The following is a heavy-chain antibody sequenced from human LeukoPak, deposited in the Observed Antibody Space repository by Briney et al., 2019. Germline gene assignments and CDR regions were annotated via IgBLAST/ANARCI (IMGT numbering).Heavy chain of an antibody. Sequence: PSETLSLTCAVYGGSFSGYYWSWIRQPPGKGLEWIGEINHSGSTNYNPSLKSRVTISVDTSKNQFSLKLSSVTAADTAVYYCPRGGSGYDFWSGYYNFDYWGQGTLVTVSS. J-gene: IGHJ4*02. V-gene: IGHV4-34*01. CDR3: PRGGSGYDFWSGYYNFDY. CDR2: INHSGST. CDR1: GGSFSGYY. D-gene: IGHD3-3*01.